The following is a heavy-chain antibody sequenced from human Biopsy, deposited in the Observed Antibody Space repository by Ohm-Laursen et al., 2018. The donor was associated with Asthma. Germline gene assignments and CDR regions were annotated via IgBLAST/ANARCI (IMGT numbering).Heavy chain of an antibody. D-gene: IGHD2-2*01. CDR2: INSVFGTT. J-gene: IGHJ4*02. V-gene: IGHV1-69*13. CDR1: GGTFNTYV. Sequence: GPSVKVSCNSLGGTFNTYVIGWVRQAPGQGLEWMGGINSVFGTTNYPQKFQDRVTITADDSTSTVYMELSSLRSEDTAVYYCARKAGSCISRTCYSLDFWGQGTLVTVSS. CDR3: ARKAGSCISRTCYSLDF.